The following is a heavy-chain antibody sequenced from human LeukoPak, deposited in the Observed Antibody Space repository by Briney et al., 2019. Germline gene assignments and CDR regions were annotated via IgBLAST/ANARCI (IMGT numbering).Heavy chain of an antibody. V-gene: IGHV3-48*03. CDR1: GXTFSSYD. CDR3: AIKLERPWFDY. Sequence: PGGSLRPSCAASGXTFSSYDMNWVRQAPGKGLEWVSYISSSGSTIYYAGSVKGRFTISRDNAKNSLYLQMNSLRAEDTAVYYCAIKLERPWFDYWGQGTLVSVSS. CDR2: ISSSGSTI. J-gene: IGHJ4*02. D-gene: IGHD1-1*01.